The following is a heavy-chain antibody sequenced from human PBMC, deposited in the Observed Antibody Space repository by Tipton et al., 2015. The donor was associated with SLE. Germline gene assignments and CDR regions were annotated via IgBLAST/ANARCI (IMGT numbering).Heavy chain of an antibody. J-gene: IGHJ4*02. Sequence: SLRLSCAASGFTFSTYWMSWGRQAPGTGLEWVANIKQDGSEKYYVDSVKGRITFSRDNAKNSLYLQMNSLRAEDTAVYYCAKDRGDYGDYWGQGTLVTVSS. V-gene: IGHV3-7*05. CDR2: IKQDGSEK. CDR1: GFTFSTYW. CDR3: AKDRGDYGDY.